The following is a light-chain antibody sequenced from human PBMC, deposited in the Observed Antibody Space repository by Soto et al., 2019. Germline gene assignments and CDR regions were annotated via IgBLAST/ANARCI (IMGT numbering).Light chain of an antibody. CDR2: LGS. V-gene: IGKV2-28*01. CDR1: QSLRHSNGYNF. Sequence: EIVRTQSPLSLPVTPGDPASISCRSSQSLRHSNGYNFLKGYLQKPGQSTQLLIFLGSNRATGVHDRFSGRGSGTDFTLKCSRVAAEKVCVYYCMHALQEWTFRQGIDVETK. CDR3: MHALQEWT. J-gene: IGKJ1*01.